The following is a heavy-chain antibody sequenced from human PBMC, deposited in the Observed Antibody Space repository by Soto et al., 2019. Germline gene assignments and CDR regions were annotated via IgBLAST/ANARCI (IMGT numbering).Heavy chain of an antibody. D-gene: IGHD3-9*01. CDR3: AXXQXHFLTGYSGFDY. V-gene: IGHV3-23*01. J-gene: IGHJ4*02. Sequence: EVQLLESGGGLVQPGGSLRPSCAASGFTFSSSAMSWLRQAPGNGLEWGSAITGSGGSTYYADSVKGRFTISSDNSKSVLYLXLXXLRXXXXVVYXXAXXQXHFLTGYSGFDYWGQGTLVTVSS. CDR1: GFTFSSSA. CDR2: ITGSGGST.